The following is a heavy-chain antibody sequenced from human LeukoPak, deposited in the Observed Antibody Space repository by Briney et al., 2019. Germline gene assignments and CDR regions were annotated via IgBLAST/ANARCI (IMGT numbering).Heavy chain of an antibody. CDR2: ISSSSSYI. Sequence: GGSLRLSCAASGFTFSSYSMNWVRQAPGKGLEWVSSISSSSSYIYYADSVKGRFTISRDNSKNTLYLQMNSLRAEDTAVYYCAKATHSSRYDLDYWGQGTLVTVSS. J-gene: IGHJ4*02. D-gene: IGHD6-13*01. CDR3: AKATHSSRYDLDY. CDR1: GFTFSSYS. V-gene: IGHV3-21*04.